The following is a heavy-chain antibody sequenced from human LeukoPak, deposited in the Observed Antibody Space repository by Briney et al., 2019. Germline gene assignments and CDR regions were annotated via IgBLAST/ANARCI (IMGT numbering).Heavy chain of an antibody. CDR2: IYYIGST. D-gene: IGHD3-10*01. J-gene: IGHJ4*02. CDR1: GGSISSYY. Sequence: SETLSLTCTVSGGSISSYYWSWIRQPPGKGLEWIGYIYYIGSTNYNPSLKSRVTISVHTSKNQFSLKLSSVTAADTAVYYCARLPPTMVRGKNYFDYWGQGTLVTVSS. V-gene: IGHV4-59*08. CDR3: ARLPPTMVRGKNYFDY.